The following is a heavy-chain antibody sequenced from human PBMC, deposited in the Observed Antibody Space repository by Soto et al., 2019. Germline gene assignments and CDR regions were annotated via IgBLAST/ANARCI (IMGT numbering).Heavy chain of an antibody. CDR3: ARVYGVVAAADV. D-gene: IGHD2-15*01. CDR2: IWYDGSNK. CDR1: GFTFSSYG. Sequence: QPVGSLRLSCAASGFTFSSYGMHWVRQAPGKGLEWVAVIWYDGSNKYYADSVKGRFTISRDNSKNTLYLQMNSLRAEDTAVYYCARVYGVVAAADVWGQGTTVTVSS. J-gene: IGHJ6*02. V-gene: IGHV3-33*01.